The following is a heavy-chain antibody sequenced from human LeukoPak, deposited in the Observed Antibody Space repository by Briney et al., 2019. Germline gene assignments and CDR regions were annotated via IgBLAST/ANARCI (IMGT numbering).Heavy chain of an antibody. Sequence: GGSLRLSCAASGFTFSSYWMSWVRQAPGKGLEWVANIKQDGSEKYYVDSVKGRFTISRDNAKNSLYLQMNSLRAEDTAVYYCARVPYYYDSSGYYDAFDIWGQGTMVTVS. CDR1: GFTFSSYW. J-gene: IGHJ3*02. CDR3: ARVPYYYDSSGYYDAFDI. V-gene: IGHV3-7*01. CDR2: IKQDGSEK. D-gene: IGHD3-22*01.